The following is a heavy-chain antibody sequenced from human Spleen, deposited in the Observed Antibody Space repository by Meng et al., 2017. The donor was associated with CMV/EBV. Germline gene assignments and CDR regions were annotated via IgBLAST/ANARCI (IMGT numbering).Heavy chain of an antibody. D-gene: IGHD2-2*01. CDR3: ARDRDTSTWGDFEN. CDR1: GYPFRNYG. J-gene: IGHJ4*02. CDR2: ISAYHGKT. Sequence: KASGYPFRNYGITWVRQAPGQGLEWMGWISAYHGKTNYAQKLQDRVTMTTDTSTSTAYMELRSLTSDDTAVYYCARDRDTSTWGDFENWGQGTLVTVSS. V-gene: IGHV1-18*04.